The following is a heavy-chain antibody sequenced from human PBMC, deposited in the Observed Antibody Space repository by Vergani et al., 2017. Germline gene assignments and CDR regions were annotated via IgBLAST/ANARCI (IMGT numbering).Heavy chain of an antibody. J-gene: IGHJ3*02. CDR2: IIPILGIA. CDR1: GGTFSSYT. CDR3: ARDYEQLAAELKHYAFDM. D-gene: IGHD6-6*01. V-gene: IGHV1-69*08. Sequence: QVQLVQSGAEVKKPGSSVKVSCKASGGTFSSYTISWVRQAPGQGLEWMGRIIPILGIANYAQKFQGRVTITADKSTSTAYMELSSLRSEDTAVYYCARDYEQLAAELKHYAFDMWGQGTVDSVSS.